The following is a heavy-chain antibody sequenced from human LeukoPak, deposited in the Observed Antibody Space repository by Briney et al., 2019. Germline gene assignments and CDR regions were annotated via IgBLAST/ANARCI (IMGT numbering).Heavy chain of an antibody. Sequence: GGSLRLSCEASGFTFSTYEMNWVRQTPGKGLEWVSCIGSSGSTIYYADSVKGRFTISRDNAKNSLYLQMNSLRAEDTAVYYCARGPYYYDSSGYYFDYWGQGTLVTVSS. CDR1: GFTFSTYE. V-gene: IGHV3-48*03. D-gene: IGHD3-22*01. J-gene: IGHJ4*02. CDR2: IGSSGSTI. CDR3: ARGPYYYDSSGYYFDY.